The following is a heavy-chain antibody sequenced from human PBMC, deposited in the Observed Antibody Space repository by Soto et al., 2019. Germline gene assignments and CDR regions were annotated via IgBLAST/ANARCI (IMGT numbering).Heavy chain of an antibody. Sequence: QITLNESGPTVVRPTETLTLTCRFSGFSLTTSGVGVGWIRQSPGKAPEWLALIYWDDDKRYGAYLKSRLTITKDTSKNQVVLTVSDLDPTDTATYYCAHRVLRTVFGLVTTTAIYFDFWGQGTPVAVSS. CDR2: IYWDDDK. CDR3: AHRVLRTVFGLVTTTAIYFDF. CDR1: GFSLTTSGVG. V-gene: IGHV2-5*05. D-gene: IGHD3-3*01. J-gene: IGHJ4*02.